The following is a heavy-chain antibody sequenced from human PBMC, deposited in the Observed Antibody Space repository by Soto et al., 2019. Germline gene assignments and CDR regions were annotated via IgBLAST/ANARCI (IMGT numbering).Heavy chain of an antibody. CDR3: AKDIMVPPGDYFAY. D-gene: IGHD2-8*01. Sequence: GGSLRLSCVASGFTFTNYSMNWVRQAPGKGLQWVSGISGGGGSIYYSDSVKGRFTISRDNSKNTLYLQMNSLRAEDTAVYYCAKDIMVPPGDYFAYSGQGTLVTLCS. CDR2: ISGGGGSI. V-gene: IGHV3-23*01. J-gene: IGHJ4*02. CDR1: GFTFTNYS.